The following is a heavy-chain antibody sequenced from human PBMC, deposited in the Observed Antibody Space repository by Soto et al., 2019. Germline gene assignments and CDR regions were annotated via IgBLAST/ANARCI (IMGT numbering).Heavy chain of an antibody. CDR3: ARPGVRGYYGSVSYFPPYYYYYYMDV. Sequence: QLQLQESGPGLVKPSETLSLTCTVSGGSISSSSYYWGWIRQPPGKGLEWIGSIYYSGSTYYNPSLKSRVTISVDTSKTQFSLKLCSVTDADTAVYYCARPGVRGYYGSVSYFPPYYYYYYMDVWGKGTTVTVSS. V-gene: IGHV4-39*01. CDR2: IYYSGST. J-gene: IGHJ6*03. D-gene: IGHD3-10*01. CDR1: GGSISSSSYY.